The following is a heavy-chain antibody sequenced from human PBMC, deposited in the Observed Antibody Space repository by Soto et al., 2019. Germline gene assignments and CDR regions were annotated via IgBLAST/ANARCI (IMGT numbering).Heavy chain of an antibody. CDR1: GYTFTSYA. CDR3: AGGPIGYSGYDPGYYYYYMDV. Sequence: ASVKVSCKASGYTFTSYAMHWVRQAPGQRLEWMGWINAGNGNTKYSQKFQGRVTITRDTSASTAYMELSSLRSEDTAVYYCAGGPIGYSGYDPGYYYYYMDVWGKGTTVTVSS. J-gene: IGHJ6*03. D-gene: IGHD5-12*01. V-gene: IGHV1-3*01. CDR2: INAGNGNT.